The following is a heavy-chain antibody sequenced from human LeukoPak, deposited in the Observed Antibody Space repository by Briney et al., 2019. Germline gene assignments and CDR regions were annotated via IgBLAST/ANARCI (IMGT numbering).Heavy chain of an antibody. V-gene: IGHV3-48*01. CDR3: ARGRLDGFEI. CDR2: ISSSSSTI. D-gene: IGHD6-19*01. Sequence: GGSLRLSCAASGFTFSSYSMNWVRQAPGKGLEWVSYISSSSSTIYYADFVKGRFTISRDNSKNTLFLQIDSLRGEDTAMFYCARGRLDGFEIWGQGTMVTVSS. CDR1: GFTFSSYS. J-gene: IGHJ3*02.